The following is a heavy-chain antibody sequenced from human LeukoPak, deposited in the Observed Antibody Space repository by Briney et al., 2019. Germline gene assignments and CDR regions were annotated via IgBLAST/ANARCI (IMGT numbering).Heavy chain of an antibody. D-gene: IGHD1-26*01. CDR1: GYSISSTSYY. J-gene: IGHJ4*02. CDR2: IYYSGST. CDR3: AKLTPYSGSPLGDY. V-gene: IGHV4-39*01. Sequence: TTSETLSLTSTVSGYSISSTSYYWGWIRQPPGKGLEWIGNIYYSGSTYYNPSLKSRVTISVDTSKNQFSLKLSSVTAADTAVYYCAKLTPYSGSPLGDYWGQGTLVTVSS.